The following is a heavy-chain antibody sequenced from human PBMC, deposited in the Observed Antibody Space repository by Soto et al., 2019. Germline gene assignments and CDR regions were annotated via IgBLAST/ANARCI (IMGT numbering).Heavy chain of an antibody. Sequence: QVQLVQSGAEVKKPGSSVKVSCKASGGTSSTYAISWVLQAPGQGLERMGGIIPLFGTSNYAQKFQARVTITADESTSTAYMELSRLRSEDTAVYYCARVGGERDGLNWYLFGSWGQGTLVSVSS. CDR3: ARVGGERDGLNWYLFGS. V-gene: IGHV1-69*01. D-gene: IGHD3-16*01. CDR1: GGTSSTYA. J-gene: IGHJ4*02. CDR2: IIPLFGTS.